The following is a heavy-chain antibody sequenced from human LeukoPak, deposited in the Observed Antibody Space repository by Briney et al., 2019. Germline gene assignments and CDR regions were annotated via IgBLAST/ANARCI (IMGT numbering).Heavy chain of an antibody. CDR1: GCTFTGHY. Sequence: GAGVKVTCKASGCTFTGHYIHWVRQPPGQGREWMGWINPNRGGRNYSQEFQGRVTMTSDTSLSTAYMELSRLRSDDTAVYYCARDQEGIVVVPAATHGWNWFDAWGQGTLVTVSS. CDR3: ARDQEGIVVVPAATHGWNWFDA. D-gene: IGHD2-2*01. CDR2: INPNRGGR. J-gene: IGHJ5*02. V-gene: IGHV1-2*02.